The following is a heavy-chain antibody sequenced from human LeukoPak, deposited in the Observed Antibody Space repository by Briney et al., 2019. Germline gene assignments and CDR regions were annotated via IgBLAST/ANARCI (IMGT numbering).Heavy chain of an antibody. J-gene: IGHJ4*02. Sequence: SETLSLTCTVSGGSISSYYWSWIRQPPGKGLEWIGHIYYSGSTNYNPSLKSRVTISVDTSKNQFSLKLSSVTAADTALYYCARGEDYYDSSGYFDYWGQGTLVTVSS. CDR1: GGSISSYY. V-gene: IGHV4-59*01. CDR3: ARGEDYYDSSGYFDY. CDR2: IYYSGST. D-gene: IGHD3-22*01.